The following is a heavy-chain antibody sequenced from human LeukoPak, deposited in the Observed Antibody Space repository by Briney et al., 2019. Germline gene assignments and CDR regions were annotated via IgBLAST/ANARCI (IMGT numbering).Heavy chain of an antibody. CDR2: SVDRFYGYTT. J-gene: IGHJ3*02. D-gene: IGHD3-22*01. CDR1: GFTFSDHR. V-gene: IGHV3-72*01. Sequence: GGSLRLSCAVSGFTFSDHRMDWVRQGPGKGLAWVARSVDRFYGYTTEYAASVKGRFTISRADSENSLYLQMNSLKTEDTAMYYCVRAGGTRGYDIWGQGTMVTVSS. CDR3: VRAGGTRGYDI.